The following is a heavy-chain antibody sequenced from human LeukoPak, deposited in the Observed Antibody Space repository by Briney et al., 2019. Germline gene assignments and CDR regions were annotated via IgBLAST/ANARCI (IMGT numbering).Heavy chain of an antibody. D-gene: IGHD4-17*01. CDR3: ARDLYGDYSTPLDY. J-gene: IGHJ4*02. Sequence: SVKVSCKASGGTFSSYAISWVRQAPGQGLEWMRRIIPILGIANYAQKFQGRVTITADKSTSTAYMELSSLRSEDTAVYYCARDLYGDYSTPLDYWGQGTLVTVSS. CDR1: GGTFSSYA. CDR2: IIPILGIA. V-gene: IGHV1-69*04.